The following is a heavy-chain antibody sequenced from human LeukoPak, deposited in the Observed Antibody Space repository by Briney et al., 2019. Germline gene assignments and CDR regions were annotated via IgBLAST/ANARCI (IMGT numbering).Heavy chain of an antibody. J-gene: IGHJ4*02. CDR2: ISSSGSTI. CDR3: ARERSGWYVY. Sequence: GGSLRLSCAASGFTFSGYEMNWVRQAPGKGLEWVSYISSSGSTIYYADSVKGRFTISRDNAKNSLYLQMNSLRAEDTAVYYCARERSGWYVYWGRGTLVTVSS. CDR1: GFTFSGYE. D-gene: IGHD6-19*01. V-gene: IGHV3-48*03.